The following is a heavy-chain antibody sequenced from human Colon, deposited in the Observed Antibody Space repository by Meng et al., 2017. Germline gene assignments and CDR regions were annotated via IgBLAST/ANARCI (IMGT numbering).Heavy chain of an antibody. Sequence: QVQLPESGPGRVKPSETLSLTCAVSGGSVSGSNWWGWVRQSPEKGLEWIGEVHYSGSNNYNPSLKSRVTMSVDKSKNHFSLNLTSVTAADTGVYYCARGYLGTPVVHFDAWGQGTLVTVSS. CDR1: GGSVSGSNW. CDR3: ARGYLGTPVVHFDA. J-gene: IGHJ4*02. V-gene: IGHV4-4*02. D-gene: IGHD7-27*01. CDR2: VHYSGSN.